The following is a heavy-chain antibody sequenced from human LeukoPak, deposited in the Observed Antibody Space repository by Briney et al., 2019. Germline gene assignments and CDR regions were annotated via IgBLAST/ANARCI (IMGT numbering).Heavy chain of an antibody. V-gene: IGHV1-2*02. D-gene: IGHD2-21*02. CDR2: INPNSGGT. CDR3: ARGAGVVVTGDMDV. J-gene: IGHJ6*03. CDR1: GYTFTGYY. Sequence: GASVKVSCKASGYTFTGYYMHWVRQAPGQGLEWMGWINPNSGGTNYAQKFQGRVTMTRDTSISTAYMELSRLRSDDTAVYYCARGAGVVVTGDMDVWGKGTTVTISS.